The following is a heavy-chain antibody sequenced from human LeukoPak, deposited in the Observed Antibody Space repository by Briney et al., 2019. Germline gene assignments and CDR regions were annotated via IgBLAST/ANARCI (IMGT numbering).Heavy chain of an antibody. D-gene: IGHD5-12*01. CDR2: IWYDGSNK. Sequence: PGGSLRLSCAASGFTFSSYGMHWVRQAPGKGLEWVAVIWYDGSNKYYADSVKGRFTISRDNSKNTLYLQMNSLRAEDTAVYYCARDGRLRVLYYWGQGTLVTVSS. J-gene: IGHJ4*02. CDR1: GFTFSSYG. CDR3: ARDGRLRVLYY. V-gene: IGHV3-33*01.